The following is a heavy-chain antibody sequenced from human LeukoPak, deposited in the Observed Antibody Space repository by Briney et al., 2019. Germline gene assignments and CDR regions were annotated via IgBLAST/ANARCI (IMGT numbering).Heavy chain of an antibody. J-gene: IGHJ4*02. D-gene: IGHD7-27*01. Sequence: AGGSLRLSCAASGFTVSSNYMSWVRQAPGKGLEWVSVIYSGGSTYYADSVKGRFTISRDNSKNTLYLQMNSLRAEDTAVYYCARVSNWGVFDYWGQGTLVTVSS. CDR2: IYSGGST. CDR1: GFTVSSNY. CDR3: ARVSNWGVFDY. V-gene: IGHV3-66*01.